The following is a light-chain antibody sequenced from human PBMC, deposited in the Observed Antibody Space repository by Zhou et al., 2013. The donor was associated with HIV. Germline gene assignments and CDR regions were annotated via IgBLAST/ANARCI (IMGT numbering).Light chain of an antibody. CDR2: EVT. V-gene: IGLV2-8*01. Sequence: QSALTQPPSASGTPGQSVTISCTGTSSDVGGYNYVAWYQHHPGKAPKIMIYEVTKRPSGVPDRFSGSKSGNTASLTVSGLQAEDEADYYCSSYTSSSTRCVFGTGTKVTVL. CDR3: SSYTSSSTRCV. CDR1: SSDVGGYNY. J-gene: IGLJ1*01.